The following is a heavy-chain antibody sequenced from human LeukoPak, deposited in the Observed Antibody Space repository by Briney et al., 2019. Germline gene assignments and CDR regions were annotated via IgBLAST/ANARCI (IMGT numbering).Heavy chain of an antibody. V-gene: IGHV1-69*06. J-gene: IGHJ6*04. CDR3: ARPRDLGYRSSTSCYPYYYYYGMDV. Sequence: SVKVSCKASGGTFSSYAISWVRQAPGQGLEWMGGIIPIFGTANYAQKFQGRVTITADKSTSTAYMELSSLRSEDTAVYYCARPRDLGYRSSTSCYPYYYYYGMDVWGKGTTVTVSS. CDR2: IIPIFGTA. CDR1: GGTFSSYA. D-gene: IGHD2-2*01.